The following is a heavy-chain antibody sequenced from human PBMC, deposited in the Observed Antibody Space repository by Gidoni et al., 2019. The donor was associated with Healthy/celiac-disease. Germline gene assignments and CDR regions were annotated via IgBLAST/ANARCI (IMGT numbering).Heavy chain of an antibody. Sequence: EVQLVESGGGLVKPGGSLRLSCAASGFIFRNAWMSRVRQAQGKGLEWVGRIKSKTDGGTTDYAAPVKGRFTISRDDSKNTLYLQMNSLKTEDTAVYYCTTPYLMTTSLSWGQGTLVTVSS. V-gene: IGHV3-15*01. CDR3: TTPYLMTTSLS. CDR2: IKSKTDGGTT. J-gene: IGHJ4*02. D-gene: IGHD4-17*01. CDR1: GFIFRNAW.